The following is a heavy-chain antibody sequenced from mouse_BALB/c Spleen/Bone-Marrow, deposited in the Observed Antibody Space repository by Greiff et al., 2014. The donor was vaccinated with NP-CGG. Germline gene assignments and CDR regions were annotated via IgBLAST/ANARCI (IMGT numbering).Heavy chain of an antibody. J-gene: IGHJ3*01. CDR1: GYTFSSYW. CDR2: ILPGSDST. CDR3: ARDSTDYLAWFAY. Sequence: VQLQQSGAELMKPGASVKISCKATGYTFSSYWIEWVKQRPGHGLEWIGEILPGSDSTNYNENFKGKATFTADTSSNTAYMQLNSLTSEDSAVYFCARDSTDYLAWFAYWGQGPLVAVSA. D-gene: IGHD3-2*01. V-gene: IGHV1-9*01.